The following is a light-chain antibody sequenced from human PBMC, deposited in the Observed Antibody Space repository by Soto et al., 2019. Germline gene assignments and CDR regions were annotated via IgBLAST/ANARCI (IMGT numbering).Light chain of an antibody. J-gene: IGKJ1*01. CDR2: KAS. CDR3: QQDNSYWT. V-gene: IGKV1-5*03. Sequence: DIQMTQSPSTLSASVGDRVTITCRASQSISSSLAWYQQKPGKAPKLLIYKASSLESGGPSRFSGSGSGTGFTLTISSVQADDFATDYRQQDNSYWTFGRGTKVEIK. CDR1: QSISSS.